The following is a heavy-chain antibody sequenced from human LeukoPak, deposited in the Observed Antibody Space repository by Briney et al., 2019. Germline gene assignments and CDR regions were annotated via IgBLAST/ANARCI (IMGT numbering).Heavy chain of an antibody. J-gene: IGHJ5*02. CDR1: GGTFSTYG. Sequence: ASVKVSCKASGGTFSTYGICWVRQAPGQGLEWMGRIIPILGVANYAQKFQGRVTITADKATSTAYMELSSLRSEDTAVYYCARGQEMATNWLDPWGQGTLVTVSS. CDR2: IIPILGVA. CDR3: ARGQEMATNWLDP. V-gene: IGHV1-69*04. D-gene: IGHD5-24*01.